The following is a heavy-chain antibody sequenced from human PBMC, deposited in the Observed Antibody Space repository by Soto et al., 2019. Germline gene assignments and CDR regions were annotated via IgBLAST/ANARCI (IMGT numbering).Heavy chain of an antibody. V-gene: IGHV4-30-2*01. CDR1: GGSISSGGYS. CDR2: IYHSGST. CDR3: ARGAPDGDYSDY. Sequence: PSETLSLTCAVSGGSISSGGYSWSWIRQPPGKGLEWIGYIYHSGSTYYNPSLKSRVTISVDRSKNQFSLKLSSVTAADTAVYYCARGAPDGDYSDYWGRGTLVTVSS. D-gene: IGHD4-17*01. J-gene: IGHJ4*02.